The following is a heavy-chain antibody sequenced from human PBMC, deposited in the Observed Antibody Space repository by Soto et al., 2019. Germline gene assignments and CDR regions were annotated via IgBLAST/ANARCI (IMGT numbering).Heavy chain of an antibody. CDR3: ASLNYYDSSGYNYYYYGMDV. Sequence: GASVKVSCKASGGTFSSYAISWVRQAPGQGLEWMGGIIPIFGTANYAQKFQGRVTITADESTSTAYMELSSLRSEDTAVYYCASLNYYDSSGYNYYYYGMDVWGQGTTVTVSS. CDR2: IIPIFGTA. CDR1: GGTFSSYA. J-gene: IGHJ6*02. V-gene: IGHV1-69*13. D-gene: IGHD3-22*01.